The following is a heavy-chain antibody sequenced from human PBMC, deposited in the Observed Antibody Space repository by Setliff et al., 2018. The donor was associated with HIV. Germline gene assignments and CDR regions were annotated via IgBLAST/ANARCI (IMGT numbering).Heavy chain of an antibody. D-gene: IGHD3-22*01. J-gene: IGHJ4*02. Sequence: GGSLRLSCAASGFTFSNYAMSWVRQAPGEGLEWVSAILSTGERTFYADSVKGRFTISRDNSKNTVYLQMNSLRAEDTAEYYCAKGLRRAGGYYDSSGYDYWGQGTLVTVSS. CDR1: GFTFSNYA. V-gene: IGHV3-23*01. CDR2: ILSTGERT. CDR3: AKGLRRAGGYYDSSGYDY.